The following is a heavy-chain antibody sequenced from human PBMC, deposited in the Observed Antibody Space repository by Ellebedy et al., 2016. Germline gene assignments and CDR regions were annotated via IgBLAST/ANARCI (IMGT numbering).Heavy chain of an antibody. CDR2: ISYDGSNK. Sequence: GGSLRLXXAASGFTFSSYGMHWVRQAPGKGLEWVAVISYDGSNKYYADSVKGRFTISRDNSKNTLYLQMNSLRAEDTAVYYCAKQLRFGIYYMDVWGKGTTVTVSS. J-gene: IGHJ6*03. D-gene: IGHD3-3*01. CDR1: GFTFSSYG. CDR3: AKQLRFGIYYMDV. V-gene: IGHV3-30*18.